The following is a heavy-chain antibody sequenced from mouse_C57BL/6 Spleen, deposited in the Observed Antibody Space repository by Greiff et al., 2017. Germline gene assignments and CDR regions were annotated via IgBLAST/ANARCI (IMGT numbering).Heavy chain of an antibody. CDR1: GYSFTDYN. V-gene: IGHV1-39*01. CDR3: ARRYYGNYDYAMDY. D-gene: IGHD2-1*01. CDR2: INPNYGTT. J-gene: IGHJ4*01. Sequence: QLQESGPELVKPGASVKISCKASGYSFTDYNMNWVKQSNGKSLEWIGVINPNYGTTSYNQKFKGKATLTVDQSSSTADMQRNSLTSEDSAVYYCARRYYGNYDYAMDYWGQGTSVTVSS.